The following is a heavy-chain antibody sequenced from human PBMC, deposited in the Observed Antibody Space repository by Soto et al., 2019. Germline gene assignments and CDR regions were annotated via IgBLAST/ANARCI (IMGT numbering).Heavy chain of an antibody. CDR1: GGTFSSYT. V-gene: IGHV1-69*02. Sequence: SVKVSCKASGGTFSSYTISWLRQAPGQGLEWMGRIIPILGIANYAQKFQGRVTITADKSTSTAYTELSSLRSEDTAVYYCASLMTTVTTKDHWGQGTLVTVSS. CDR2: IIPILGIA. D-gene: IGHD4-17*01. CDR3: ASLMTTVTTKDH. J-gene: IGHJ4*02.